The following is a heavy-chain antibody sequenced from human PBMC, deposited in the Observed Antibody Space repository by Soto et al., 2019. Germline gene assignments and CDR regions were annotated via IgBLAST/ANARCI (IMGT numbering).Heavy chain of an antibody. V-gene: IGHV4-59*08. Sequence: SETLSLTCTVCGGSISSYYWSWIRQPPGKGLEWIGYIYYSGSTNYNPSLKSRVTISVDTSKNQFSLKLSSVTAADTAVYYCARSEKTYYDYIWGSYPHSSNPRAFDIWGQGTMVTVSS. CDR1: GGSISSYY. CDR2: IYYSGST. CDR3: ARSEKTYYDYIWGSYPHSSNPRAFDI. D-gene: IGHD3-16*02. J-gene: IGHJ3*02.